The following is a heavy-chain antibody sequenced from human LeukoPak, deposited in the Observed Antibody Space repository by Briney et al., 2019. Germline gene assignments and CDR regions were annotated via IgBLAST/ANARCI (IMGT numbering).Heavy chain of an antibody. J-gene: IGHJ3*02. CDR2: TYHSGST. D-gene: IGHD3-10*01. V-gene: IGHV4-38-2*01. Sequence: SETLSLTCAVSGYSISSGYYWGWIRQPPGKGLEWIGSTYHSGSTYYNPSLKSRATISVDTSKNQFSLKLSSVTAADTAVYYCARQGYYGSGRVPSIWGQGTMVTVSS. CDR1: GYSISSGYY. CDR3: ARQGYYGSGRVPSI.